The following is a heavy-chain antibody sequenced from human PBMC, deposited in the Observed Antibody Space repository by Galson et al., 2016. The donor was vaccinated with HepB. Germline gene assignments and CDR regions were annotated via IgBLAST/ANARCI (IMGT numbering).Heavy chain of an antibody. CDR2: ISYDGSIE. CDR1: GFAFSSYP. D-gene: IGHD6-13*01. J-gene: IGHJ6*02. V-gene: IGHV3-30*04. CDR3: ARGSAAGTWGYGMGV. Sequence: SLRLSCAASGFAFSSYPMHWVRQAPGKGLEWVAVISYDGSIEYYADSVKGRFTISGDNPKNTVYLQMNSLRPEETAVYYCARGSAAGTWGYGMGVWGQGTTVSVSS.